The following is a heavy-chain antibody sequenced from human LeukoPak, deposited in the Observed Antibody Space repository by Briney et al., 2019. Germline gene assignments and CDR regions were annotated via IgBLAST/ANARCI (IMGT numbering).Heavy chain of an antibody. CDR3: AREIWFFVS. CDR1: GYTFTGNF. V-gene: IGHV1-2*02. CDR2: INPDTGAT. J-gene: IGHJ4*02. D-gene: IGHD3-10*01. Sequence: GASVKVSCKASGYTFTGNFMHWVRQAPGQGLEWMGWINPDTGATAYAQRFQGRVTLSSDTSVSTAYMELSSLKFDDTAVYFCAREIWFFVSWGQGTLVTVSS.